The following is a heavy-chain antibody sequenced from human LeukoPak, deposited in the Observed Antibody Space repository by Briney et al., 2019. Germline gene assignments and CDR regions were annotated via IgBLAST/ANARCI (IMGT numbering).Heavy chain of an antibody. J-gene: IGHJ4*02. CDR3: ARVGSGSYYNLFDY. CDR1: GGSISSGGYY. Sequence: SQTLSLTCTVSGGSISSGGYYWSWIRQHPGKGLEWIGYIYYSGSTYYNPSLKSRVTISVDTSKNQFSLKLSSVTAADTAVYCCARVGSGSYYNLFDYWGQGTLVTVSS. CDR2: IYYSGST. V-gene: IGHV4-31*03. D-gene: IGHD3-10*01.